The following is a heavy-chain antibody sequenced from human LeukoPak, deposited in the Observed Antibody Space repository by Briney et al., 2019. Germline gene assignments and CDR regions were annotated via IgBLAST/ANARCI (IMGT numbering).Heavy chain of an antibody. CDR1: GFTFSSYW. D-gene: IGHD3-10*01. Sequence: GGSLRLSCAASGFTFSSYWMSWVRQAPGKGLEWVANIKQDGSEKYYVGSVKGRFTISRDNSKNTLYLQMNSLRAEDTAVYYCAKDTGSGVRGVIDYWGQGTLVTVSS. CDR3: AKDTGSGVRGVIDY. V-gene: IGHV3-7*01. CDR2: IKQDGSEK. J-gene: IGHJ4*02.